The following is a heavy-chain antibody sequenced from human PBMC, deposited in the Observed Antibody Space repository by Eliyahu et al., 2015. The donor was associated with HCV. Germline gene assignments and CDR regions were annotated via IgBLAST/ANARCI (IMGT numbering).Heavy chain of an antibody. V-gene: IGHV1-8*01. CDR1: GYTFTSYD. Sequence: QVQLVQSGAEVKEPGASVKVSCXASGYTFTSYDXNWVRQATGQGLEWMGWMNPNSGNTVXAQKFQGRVTMTWNTSISTAYMDLSSLRSEDTAVYYCARGRPSSGWGQGTLVTVSS. J-gene: IGHJ4*02. D-gene: IGHD3-22*01. CDR3: ARGRPSSG. CDR2: MNPNSGNT.